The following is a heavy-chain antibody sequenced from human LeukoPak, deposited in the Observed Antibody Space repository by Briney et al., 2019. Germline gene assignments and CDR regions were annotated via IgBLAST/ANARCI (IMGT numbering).Heavy chain of an antibody. CDR3: ASEYCSGGSCYPYAFDI. CDR2: IYYSGST. D-gene: IGHD2-15*01. CDR1: GGSISSYY. V-gene: IGHV4-59*01. Sequence: SETLSLTCTVSGGSISSYYWSWIRQPPGKGLEWIGYIYYSGSTNYNPSLKSRVTISVDSSKNQFSLKLSSVTAADTAVYYCASEYCSGGSCYPYAFDIWGQGTMVTVSS. J-gene: IGHJ3*02.